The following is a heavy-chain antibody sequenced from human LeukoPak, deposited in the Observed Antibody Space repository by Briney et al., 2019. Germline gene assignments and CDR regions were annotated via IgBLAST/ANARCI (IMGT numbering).Heavy chain of an antibody. J-gene: IGHJ4*02. CDR2: FYPGDSST. CDR1: GXTFTSYW. CDR3: ARRFSTSWYFDY. D-gene: IGHD6-13*01. Sequence: GESLKISFKGSGXTFTSYWIAWVRQMPGKGLEWMGSFYPGDSSTKYSPSFQGQVTISADKSISTAYLQWRSLKASDTAMYYCARRFSTSWYFDYWGQGTLVTASS. V-gene: IGHV5-51*01.